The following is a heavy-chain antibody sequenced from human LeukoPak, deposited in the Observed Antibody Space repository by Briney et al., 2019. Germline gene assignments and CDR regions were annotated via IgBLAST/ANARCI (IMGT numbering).Heavy chain of an antibody. CDR1: GGSFSGYY. CDR2: INHSGST. J-gene: IGHJ5*02. CDR3: ARLRFLEWLSGLPLFDP. Sequence: PSETLSLTCAVYGGSFSGYYWSWIRQPPGKGLEWIGEINHSGSTNYNPSLKSRVTISVDTSKNQFSLKLSSVTAADTAVYYCARLRFLEWLSGLPLFDPWGQGTLVTVSS. D-gene: IGHD3-3*01. V-gene: IGHV4-34*01.